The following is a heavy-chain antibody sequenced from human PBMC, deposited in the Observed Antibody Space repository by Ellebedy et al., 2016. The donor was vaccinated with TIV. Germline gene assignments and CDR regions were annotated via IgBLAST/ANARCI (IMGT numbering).Heavy chain of an antibody. V-gene: IGHV4-59*01. Sequence: MPSETLSLTCTVSGGSISGYYWSWIRQPPGKGLEWIGYIYYSGSTNYNPSLKSRVTMSVDTSKNQFSLNLSSVTAADTAVYYCARADYGDYGAYYCGLDVWGQGTTVTVSS. D-gene: IGHD4-17*01. CDR3: ARADYGDYGAYYCGLDV. J-gene: IGHJ6*02. CDR2: IYYSGST. CDR1: GGSISGYY.